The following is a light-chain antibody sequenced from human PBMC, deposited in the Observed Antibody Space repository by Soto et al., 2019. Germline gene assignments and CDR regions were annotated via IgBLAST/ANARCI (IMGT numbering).Light chain of an antibody. V-gene: IGKV1-5*01. CDR1: QSISTW. CDR2: DAS. J-gene: IGKJ1*01. CDR3: QQYNSYPWT. Sequence: DIQMTQSPSTLSASVGDRVPITCRASQSISTWLAWYQQKPGRAPKLLIYDASTLESGVPSRFSGSGPGTDFTLTISSLQPDDFATYYCQQYNSYPWTFGQGTKVDIK.